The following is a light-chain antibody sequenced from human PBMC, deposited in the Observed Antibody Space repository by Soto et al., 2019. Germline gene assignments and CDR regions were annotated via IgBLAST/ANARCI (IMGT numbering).Light chain of an antibody. J-gene: IGLJ1*01. V-gene: IGLV2-14*01. CDR1: SSDVGGYDD. Sequence: QSALTQPASVSGAPGQSITISCTGTSSDVGGYDDVSWYQQYPGKAPKLMIYEVSNRPSGVSNRFSGSKSGNTASLTISGLQAEDEADYHCSSYTGGISRQVFGAGTKVTVL. CDR3: SSYTGGISRQV. CDR2: EVS.